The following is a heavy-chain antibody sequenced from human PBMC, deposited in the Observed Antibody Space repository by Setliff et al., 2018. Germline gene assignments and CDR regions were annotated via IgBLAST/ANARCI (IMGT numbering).Heavy chain of an antibody. CDR3: ARAVRGSTGWYGPFDY. D-gene: IGHD6-19*01. V-gene: IGHV3-48*03. CDR2: ISTSTM. J-gene: IGHJ4*02. CDR1: GFTSSNYE. Sequence: GESLKISCAASGFTSSNYEMNWVRQAPGKGLEWVSYISTSTMYYADSVKGRFIISRDNAKNSLYLQMNSLRAEDTAVYYCARAVRGSTGWYGPFDYWGLGTLVTVSS.